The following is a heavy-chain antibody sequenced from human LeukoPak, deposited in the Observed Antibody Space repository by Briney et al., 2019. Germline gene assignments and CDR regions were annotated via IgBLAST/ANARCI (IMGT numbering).Heavy chain of an antibody. CDR3: ARRAGAYSRPYDY. CDR1: GFTVSSNS. D-gene: IGHD4/OR15-4a*01. J-gene: IGHJ4*02. Sequence: GGSLRLSCTVSGFTVSSNSMSWVREAPGKGLEWVSFIYSDNTHYSDTEKGRFTISRDNSKNTLYLQMNSQRAKDTAMYFCARRAGAYSRPYDYWGQGTPVTVSS. V-gene: IGHV3-53*01. CDR2: IYSDNT.